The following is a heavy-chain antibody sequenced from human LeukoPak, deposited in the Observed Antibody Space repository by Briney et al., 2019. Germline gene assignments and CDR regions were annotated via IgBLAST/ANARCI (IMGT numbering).Heavy chain of an antibody. CDR2: ISSSGSTV. CDR3: AREGGSNLLSSDTFDV. V-gene: IGHV3-48*03. J-gene: IGHJ3*01. D-gene: IGHD2-15*01. Sequence: GSQRLSCAASGFTFSNCEMNWVRQAPGKGLEWVSYISSSGSTVYYADSVKGRFTISRDKAKNSLFLQMNSLRAEDAAVYYCAREGGSNLLSSDTFDVWGQGTMVTVSS. CDR1: GFTFSNCE.